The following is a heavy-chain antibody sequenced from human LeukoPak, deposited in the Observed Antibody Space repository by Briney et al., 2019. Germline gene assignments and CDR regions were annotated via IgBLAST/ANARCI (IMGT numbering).Heavy chain of an antibody. V-gene: IGHV4-39*01. CDR3: AKRGYYDSRGYYDY. Sequence: PSETLSLTCTVSGGSVSSGSYYWGWIRQPPGKGLEWIGNIYYSGSTYYNPSLRSRVTISVDTSKNQFSLKPSSVTAADTAVYYCAKRGYYDSRGYYDYWGQGTLVTVSS. J-gene: IGHJ4*02. CDR1: GGSVSSGSYY. D-gene: IGHD3-22*01. CDR2: IYYSGST.